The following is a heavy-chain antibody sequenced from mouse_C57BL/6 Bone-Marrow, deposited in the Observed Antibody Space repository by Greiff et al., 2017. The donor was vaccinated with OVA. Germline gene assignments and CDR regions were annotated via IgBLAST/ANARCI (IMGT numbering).Heavy chain of an antibody. D-gene: IGHD4-1*01. Sequence: QVHVKQSGAELARPGASVKLSCKASGYTFTSYGISWVKQRTGQGLEWIGEIYPRSGNTYYNEKFKGKATLTADKSSSTAYMELRSLTSEDSAVYFCARRTGTHFDYWGQGTTLTVSS. CDR2: IYPRSGNT. CDR1: GYTFTSYG. V-gene: IGHV1-81*01. CDR3: ARRTGTHFDY. J-gene: IGHJ2*01.